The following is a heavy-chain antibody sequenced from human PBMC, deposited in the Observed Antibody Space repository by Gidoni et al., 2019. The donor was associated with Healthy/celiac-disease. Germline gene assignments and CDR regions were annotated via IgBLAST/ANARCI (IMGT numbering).Heavy chain of an antibody. CDR1: GGTFSSST. CDR3: ARAYYDSSGYSYDAFDI. D-gene: IGHD3-22*01. CDR2: IIPILGIA. J-gene: IGHJ3*02. Sequence: QVQLVQSGAEVKKPGSSVKVSCKASGGTFSSSTISWVRQAPGQGLEWMGRIIPILGIANYAQKFQGRVTITADKSTSTAYMELSSLRSEDTAVYYCARAYYDSSGYSYDAFDIWGQGTMVTVSS. V-gene: IGHV1-69*02.